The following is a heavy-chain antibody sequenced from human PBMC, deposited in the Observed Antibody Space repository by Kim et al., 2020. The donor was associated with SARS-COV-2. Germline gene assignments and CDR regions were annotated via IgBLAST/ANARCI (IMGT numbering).Heavy chain of an antibody. CDR2: ISSNGGST. J-gene: IGHJ4*02. D-gene: IGHD1-26*01. CDR3: VKSPTSGSYPGVFDY. V-gene: IGHV3-64D*06. Sequence: GGSLRLSCSASGFTFSSYAMHWVRQAPGKGLEYVSAISSNGGSTYYADSVKGRFTISRDNSKNTLYLQMSSLRAEDTAVYYCVKSPTSGSYPGVFDYWGQGTLVTVSS. CDR1: GFTFSSYA.